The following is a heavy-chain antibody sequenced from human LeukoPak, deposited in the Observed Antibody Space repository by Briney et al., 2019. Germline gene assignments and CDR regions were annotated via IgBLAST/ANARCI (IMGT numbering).Heavy chain of an antibody. CDR1: GFTFSSYS. CDR3: ARVLGSVLRYFDWLLDPFDY. D-gene: IGHD3-9*01. CDR2: ISSSSSTI. Sequence: PGGSLRLPCAASGFTFSSYSMNWVRQAPGKGLEWVSYISSSSSTIYYADSVKGRFTISRDNAKNSLYLQMNSLRAEDTAVYYCARVLGSVLRYFDWLLDPFDYWGQGTLVTVSS. J-gene: IGHJ4*02. V-gene: IGHV3-48*01.